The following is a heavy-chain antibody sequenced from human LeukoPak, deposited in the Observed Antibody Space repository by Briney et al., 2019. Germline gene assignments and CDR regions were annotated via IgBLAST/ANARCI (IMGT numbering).Heavy chain of an antibody. V-gene: IGHV3-74*01. CDR1: GFTFSDYW. D-gene: IGHD3-16*01. CDR3: ARGTTDDYGLDY. J-gene: IGHJ4*02. CDR2: INTDGRTT. Sequence: GGSLRLSCVASGFTFSDYWMHWTRQGPGKGLVWASHINTDGRTTAYAGSVKGRFTVSRDNAKNTLYLQMNSLTPEDTAVYYCARGTTDDYGLDYSGQGALVTVSS.